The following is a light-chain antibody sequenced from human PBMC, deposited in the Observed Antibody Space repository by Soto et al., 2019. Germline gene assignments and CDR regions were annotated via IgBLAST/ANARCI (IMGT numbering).Light chain of an antibody. CDR2: GAS. J-gene: IGKJ1*01. CDR1: QTVTSN. Sequence: EIVMTQSPATLSVSPGERATLSCRASQTVTSNLAWYLQKPGQAPRLLIYGASTRATGIPARFSGSGSGTEFTLTISSLQSEDFAIYYCQQYHNWPWTLGQGTKVDIK. CDR3: QQYHNWPWT. V-gene: IGKV3-15*01.